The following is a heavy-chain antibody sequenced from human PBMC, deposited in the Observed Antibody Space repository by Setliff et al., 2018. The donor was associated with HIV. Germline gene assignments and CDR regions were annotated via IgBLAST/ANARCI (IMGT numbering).Heavy chain of an antibody. Sequence: ASVKVSCKASGYTSTSFSLHWVRQAPGQGLEWMGIINPSGDVIRYAQKFQGRVSIIRDTSANTAYMELTNLRSDDSAIYYCARVSGGRPGNYYYAMDVWGQGTTVTVSS. J-gene: IGHJ6*02. D-gene: IGHD1-26*01. CDR3: ARVSGGRPGNYYYAMDV. V-gene: IGHV1-46*01. CDR1: GYTSTSFS. CDR2: INPSGDVI.